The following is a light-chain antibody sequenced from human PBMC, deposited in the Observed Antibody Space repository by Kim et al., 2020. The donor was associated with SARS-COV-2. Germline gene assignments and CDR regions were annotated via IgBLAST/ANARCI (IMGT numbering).Light chain of an antibody. V-gene: IGKV3-20*01. J-gene: IGKJ5*01. CDR2: GAS. CDR1: QSVSDSY. Sequence: ETMLTQSPGTLSLSPGDRATLSCRATQSVSDSYLAWYQQKPGQAPRLLIYGASSRATGIPDRFSGSGSGTDFTLTISRLEPDDFAVYYCQVYGYSAITFGQGTRLEIK. CDR3: QVYGYSAIT.